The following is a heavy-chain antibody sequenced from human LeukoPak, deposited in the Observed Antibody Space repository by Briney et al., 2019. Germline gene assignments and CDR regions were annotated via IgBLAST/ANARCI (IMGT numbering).Heavy chain of an antibody. D-gene: IGHD2-15*01. V-gene: IGHV3-30-3*01. CDR1: GFTFSSYA. J-gene: IGHJ4*02. Sequence: GRSLRLSCAASGFTFSSYAMHWVRQAPGKGLEWVAVISYDGSNKYYADSVKGRFTISRDNSKNTLYLQMNSLRAEDTAVYYCARASRAASFDYWGQGTLVTVSS. CDR3: ARASRAASFDY. CDR2: ISYDGSNK.